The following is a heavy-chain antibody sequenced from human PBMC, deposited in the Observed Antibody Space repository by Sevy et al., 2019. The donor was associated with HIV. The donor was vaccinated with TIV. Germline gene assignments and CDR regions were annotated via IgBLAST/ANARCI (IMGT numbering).Heavy chain of an antibody. Sequence: SETLSLTCTVSGGSINNKAYYWAWIRQPPGKELEWLGSMSYSGKSYYNPSLNGRVTISLDTSKNQFSLRLTFVTAADTAVYYCARDLAAAGGGNEYFQPWGQGTLVTVSS. D-gene: IGHD6-13*01. V-gene: IGHV4-39*02. CDR1: GGSINNKAYY. CDR2: MSYSGKS. CDR3: ARDLAAAGGGNEYFQP. J-gene: IGHJ1*01.